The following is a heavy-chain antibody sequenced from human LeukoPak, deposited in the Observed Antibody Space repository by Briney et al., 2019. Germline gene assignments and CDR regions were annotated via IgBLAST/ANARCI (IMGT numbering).Heavy chain of an antibody. CDR3: ARVGYYDSSGYHDAFDI. D-gene: IGHD3-22*01. CDR2: IYDSGST. Sequence: SETLSLTCNVSGDSIRNYYWSWIRQTPGKGLEWIGHIYDSGSTNYNPSLKSRVTISVDTSKNQFSLKLSSVTAADTAVYYCARVGYYDSSGYHDAFDIWGQGTMVTVSS. V-gene: IGHV4-59*01. J-gene: IGHJ3*02. CDR1: GDSIRNYY.